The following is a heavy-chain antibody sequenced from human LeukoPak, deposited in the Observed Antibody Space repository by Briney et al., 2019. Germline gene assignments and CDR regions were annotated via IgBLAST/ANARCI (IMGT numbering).Heavy chain of an antibody. D-gene: IGHD4-17*01. CDR1: GFTFSSYS. CDR3: AKDVVSYYGDYWFDP. J-gene: IGHJ5*02. V-gene: IGHV3-48*01. Sequence: GGSLRLSCAASGFTFSSYSMNWVRQAPGKGLEWVSYISSSSSTIYYADSVKGRFTISRDNAKNSLYLQMNSLRAEDTAVYYCAKDVVSYYGDYWFDPWGQGTLVTVSS. CDR2: ISSSSSTI.